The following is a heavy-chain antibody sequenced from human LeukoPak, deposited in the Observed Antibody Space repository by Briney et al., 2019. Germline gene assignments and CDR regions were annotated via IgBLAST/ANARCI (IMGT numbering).Heavy chain of an antibody. V-gene: IGHV3-7*01. D-gene: IGHD7-27*01. CDR1: GFTFTGYW. CDR3: AREDWGSDY. Sequence: PGGALRLSCAASGFTFTGYWMVWVRQAPGEGLEWVDKIQQDGSQKHDVVSVKGRFTISRDNAKKSLYLQMNNRIAEDTGVYYCAREDWGSDYWGQGPLVTVSS. CDR2: IQQDGSQK. J-gene: IGHJ4*02.